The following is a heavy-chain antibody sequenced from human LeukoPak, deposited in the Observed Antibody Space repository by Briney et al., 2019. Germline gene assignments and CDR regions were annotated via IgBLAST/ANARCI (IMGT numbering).Heavy chain of an antibody. CDR3: ARADDDRSGASWFDP. V-gene: IGHV1-69*05. CDR1: GGTFSSYA. CDR2: IIPIFGTA. Sequence: SVKVSCTASGGTFSSYAISWVRQAPGQGLEWMGGIIPIFGTANYAQKFQGRVTITTDESTSTAYMELNSLRSEDTAVYYCARADDDRSGASWFDPWGQGTLVTVSS. D-gene: IGHD3-22*01. J-gene: IGHJ5*02.